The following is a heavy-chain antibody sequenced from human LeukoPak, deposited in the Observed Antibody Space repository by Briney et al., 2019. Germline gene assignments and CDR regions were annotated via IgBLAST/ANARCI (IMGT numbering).Heavy chain of an antibody. V-gene: IGHV3-74*01. CDR3: AMPGRYYGSGSYSPFDY. D-gene: IGHD3-10*01. Sequence: PGGSLRLSCAASGFTFSSYWMHWVRQAPGKGLVRVSRTNSDGSSTNYADSVKGRFTISRDNYKNTLYMKMNSLRAEDTAVYYCAMPGRYYGSGSYSPFDYWGQGTLVTVSS. CDR1: GFTFSSYW. J-gene: IGHJ4*02. CDR2: TNSDGSST.